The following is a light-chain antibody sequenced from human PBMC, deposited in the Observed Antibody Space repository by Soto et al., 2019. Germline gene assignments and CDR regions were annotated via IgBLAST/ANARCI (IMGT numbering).Light chain of an antibody. CDR2: DAS. CDR1: QSVRTY. J-gene: IGKJ4*01. V-gene: IGKV3-11*01. Sequence: EIVLTQSPATLSLSPGERATLSCRASQSVRTYLAWYQQKPGQAPRLLIYDASNTATGIPARFSGSGSGTDFTLTISSLEPEEFAVYYCQQRSNWPQLTFGGGTKVEIK. CDR3: QQRSNWPQLT.